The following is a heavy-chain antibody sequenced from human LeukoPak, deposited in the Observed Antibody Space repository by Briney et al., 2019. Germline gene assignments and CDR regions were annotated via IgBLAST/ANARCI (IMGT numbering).Heavy chain of an antibody. D-gene: IGHD2-2*01. Sequence: GGSLRLSCAASGFTFGDHYMDWVRQAPGKGLEWVGRSRNKANSYTTEYAASVKGRFTISRDVSKNSLYLQMNSLKTEDTAMYYCTGVGDCSNNRCYGAVDYWGQGTLVTVSS. CDR1: GFTFGDHY. CDR2: SRNKANSYTT. V-gene: IGHV3-72*01. CDR3: TGVGDCSNNRCYGAVDY. J-gene: IGHJ4*02.